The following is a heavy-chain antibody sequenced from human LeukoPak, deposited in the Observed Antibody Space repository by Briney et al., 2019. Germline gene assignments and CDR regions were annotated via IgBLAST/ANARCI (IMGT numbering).Heavy chain of an antibody. CDR3: ARGRVSRNWFDP. CDR2: MNPNSGNT. CDR1: GYTFTSYD. D-gene: IGHD6-6*01. J-gene: IGHJ5*02. V-gene: IGHV1-8*01. Sequence: ASVKVSCKASGYTFTSYDINWVRQATGQGLERMEWMNPNSGNTGYAQKFQGRVTMTRNTSISTAYMELSSLRSEDTAVYYCARGRVSRNWFDPWGQGTLVTVSS.